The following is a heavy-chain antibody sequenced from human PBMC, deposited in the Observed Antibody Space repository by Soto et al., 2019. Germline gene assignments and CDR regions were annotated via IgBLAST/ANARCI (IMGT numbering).Heavy chain of an antibody. D-gene: IGHD6-6*01. V-gene: IGHV4-34*01. J-gene: IGHJ6*02. CDR2: INHSGST. CDR3: ARVVAARPDYYYGMDV. CDR1: GGSFSGYY. Sequence: QVQLQQWGAGLLKPSETLSLTCAVYGGSFSGYYWSWIRQPPGKGLEWIGEINHSGSTNYNPSLKSRVTISVDTSKNQFSLKLSSVTAADTAVYYCARVVAARPDYYYGMDVWGQGTTVTVSS.